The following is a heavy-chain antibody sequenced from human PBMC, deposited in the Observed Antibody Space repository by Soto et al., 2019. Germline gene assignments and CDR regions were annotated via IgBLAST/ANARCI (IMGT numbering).Heavy chain of an antibody. CDR1: GYTFTDYY. Sequence: QVQLVQSGAEVKKPGASVKVSCKASGYTFTDYYMHWVRQAPGQGLEWMGRINPKSGDTKYAEKFXAXVXXTRDTSISTAYMEVTRLRSDDTAVYYCARVNGDAPPRGMDVWGQGTTVTVSS. V-gene: IGHV1-2*06. CDR3: ARVNGDAPPRGMDV. CDR2: INPKSGDT. D-gene: IGHD2-21*02. J-gene: IGHJ6*02.